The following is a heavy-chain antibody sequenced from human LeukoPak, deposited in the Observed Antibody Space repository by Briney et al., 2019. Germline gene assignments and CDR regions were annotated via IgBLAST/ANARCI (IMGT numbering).Heavy chain of an antibody. Sequence: SETLSLTCTVSGVSTTSSNHFWGWIRQPPGKGLEWIGTIYCGRPFYNPSLKSRVTISVDASKNQFSLKLSSVTAADTAVYYCARGGRGYGSGARRGPYYFDYWGQGTLVTVSS. D-gene: IGHD3-10*01. J-gene: IGHJ4*02. CDR3: ARGGRGYGSGARRGPYYFDY. CDR2: IYCGRP. V-gene: IGHV4-39*01. CDR1: GVSTTSSNHF.